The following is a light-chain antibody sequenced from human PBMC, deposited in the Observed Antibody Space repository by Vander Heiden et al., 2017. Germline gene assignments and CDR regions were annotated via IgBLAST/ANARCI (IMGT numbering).Light chain of an antibody. CDR2: KAS. J-gene: IGKJ1*01. Sequence: DIQMTQSPSTLSASVGDRVTITCRASQSISNWLDWYQQKPGKAPKLLIYKASSLESGVTSRFSGSGSGTEFTLTISSLQPDDFATYYCQQYNSWTFGQGTKVEI. V-gene: IGKV1-5*03. CDR1: QSISNW. CDR3: QQYNSWT.